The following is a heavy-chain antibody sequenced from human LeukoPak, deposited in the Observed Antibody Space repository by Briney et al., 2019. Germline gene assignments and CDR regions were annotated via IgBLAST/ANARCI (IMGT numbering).Heavy chain of an antibody. J-gene: IGHJ4*02. D-gene: IGHD3-22*01. CDR2: ISGSGGST. CDR3: AKAISGYYFH. CDR1: GFTFSSYA. Sequence: GGSLRLSCAASGFTFSSYAMSWVRQAPGKGLEWVSAISGSGGSTYYADSVKGRFTISRDNYKNALYLQMNSLRAEDTAVYYCAKAISGYYFHWGQGTLVTVSS. V-gene: IGHV3-23*01.